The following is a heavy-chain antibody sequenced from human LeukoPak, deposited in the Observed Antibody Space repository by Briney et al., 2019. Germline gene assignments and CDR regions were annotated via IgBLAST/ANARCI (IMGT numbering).Heavy chain of an antibody. CDR1: GYTFTSYD. Sequence: ASVKVSCKASGYTFTSYDINWVRQATGQGLEWMGWMNPNSGNTGYAQKFQGRVTITRNTSISTAYMELRRLRSEDTAVYYCARGARGNSGSYVYYFDYWGQGTLVTVSS. J-gene: IGHJ4*02. V-gene: IGHV1-8*03. CDR2: MNPNSGNT. CDR3: ARGARGNSGSYVYYFDY. D-gene: IGHD1-26*01.